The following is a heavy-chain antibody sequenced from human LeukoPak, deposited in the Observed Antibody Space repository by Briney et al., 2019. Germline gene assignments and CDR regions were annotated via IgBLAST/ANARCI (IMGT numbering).Heavy chain of an antibody. Sequence: PGESLTLSCAASGFTFSSYSMNWVRQAPGKGLEWVSSISSSSSYIYYADSVKGRFTISRDNAKNSLYLQMNSLRAEDTAVYYCARVKGITIFGVVIGTLDYWGQGTLVTVSS. CDR2: ISSSSSYI. J-gene: IGHJ4*02. CDR3: ARVKGITIFGVVIGTLDY. D-gene: IGHD3-3*01. CDR1: GFTFSSYS. V-gene: IGHV3-21*01.